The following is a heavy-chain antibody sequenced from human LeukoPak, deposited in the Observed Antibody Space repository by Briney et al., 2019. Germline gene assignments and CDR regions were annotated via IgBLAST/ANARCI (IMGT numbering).Heavy chain of an antibody. CDR2: IYYSGST. D-gene: IGHD3-10*01. J-gene: IGHJ3*02. CDR3: ARVVPPQNDAFDI. CDR1: GGSISSGGYS. V-gene: IGHV4-61*08. Sequence: SETLSLTCAVSGGSISSGGYSWSWIRQPPGKGLEWIGYIYYSGSTNYNPSLKSRVTISVDTSKNQFSLKLSSVTAADTAVYYCARVVPPQNDAFDIWGQGTMVTVSS.